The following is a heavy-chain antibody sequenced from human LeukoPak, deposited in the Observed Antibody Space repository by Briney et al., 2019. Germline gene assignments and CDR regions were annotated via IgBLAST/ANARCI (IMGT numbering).Heavy chain of an antibody. V-gene: IGHV4-30-4*08. CDR1: GGSISSGYYY. CDR2: IYDSGST. Sequence: SETLSLTCTVSGGSISSGYYYWSWIRQPPGKGLEWNGYIYDSGSTYYNPSLKSRVTISVDTSKHQFSLKLSSVTAADTAVYYCARGAYYPVFDYWGQGTLVTVSS. D-gene: IGHD3-10*01. CDR3: ARGAYYPVFDY. J-gene: IGHJ4*02.